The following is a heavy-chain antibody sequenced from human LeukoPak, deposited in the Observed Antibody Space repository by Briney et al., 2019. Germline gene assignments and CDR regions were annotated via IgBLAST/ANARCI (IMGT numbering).Heavy chain of an antibody. J-gene: IGHJ3*02. D-gene: IGHD3-9*01. V-gene: IGHV4-30-4*08. Sequence: PSETLSLIYAFSGYSISSGDYYWSWIRQPPGRVLEWIEFIYYNGDSHYNPSLKSRVTISIDTSKNQFSLKLSSVTAADTAVYYCARILSSLNAFDIWGQGTMAAVSS. CDR3: ARILSSLNAFDI. CDR2: IYYNGDS. CDR1: GYSISSGDYY.